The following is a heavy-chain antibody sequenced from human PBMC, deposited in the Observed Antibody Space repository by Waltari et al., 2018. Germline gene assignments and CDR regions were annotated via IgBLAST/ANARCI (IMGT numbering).Heavy chain of an antibody. CDR2: ISYDGSNK. Sequence: QVQLVESGGGVVQPGRSLRRSCAASGFTFSSYAMTWVRQAPGKGLEWVAVISYDGSNKYYADSVKGRFTISRDNSKNTLYLQMNSLRAEDTAVYYCSRDRTLAFDIWGQGTMVTVSS. CDR3: SRDRTLAFDI. V-gene: IGHV3-30-3*01. J-gene: IGHJ3*02. CDR1: GFTFSSYA.